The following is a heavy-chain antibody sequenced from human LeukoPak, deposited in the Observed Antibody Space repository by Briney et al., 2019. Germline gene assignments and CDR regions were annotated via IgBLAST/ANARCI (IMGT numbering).Heavy chain of an antibody. J-gene: IGHJ4*02. D-gene: IGHD6-13*01. CDR2: INPNSGAT. Sequence: GASVKVSCKASGYSFTGYYMHWVRQAPGQGLEWMGWINPNSGATNYAQKFQGRVTMTRDTSISTAYMELSRLRSDDTAVYYCARGFVNRWQQLGSYWGQGTLVTVSS. CDR1: GYSFTGYY. CDR3: ARGFVNRWQQLGSY. V-gene: IGHV1-2*02.